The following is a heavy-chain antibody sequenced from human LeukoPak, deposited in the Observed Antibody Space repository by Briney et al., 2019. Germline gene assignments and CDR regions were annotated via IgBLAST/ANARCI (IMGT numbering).Heavy chain of an antibody. V-gene: IGHV3-74*01. D-gene: IGHD6-25*01. CDR2: INSDGSTT. CDR3: ARGGSSGWYGS. J-gene: IGHJ5*01. CDR1: GFTFSSYW. Sequence: GGSLRLSCAASGFTFSSYWMHWVRQAPGKGLVWVSRINSDGSTTSHADSVKSRFTISRDNAKNTLFLQMNSLRAEDTAVYYCARGGSSGWYGSWGQGTLVTVSS.